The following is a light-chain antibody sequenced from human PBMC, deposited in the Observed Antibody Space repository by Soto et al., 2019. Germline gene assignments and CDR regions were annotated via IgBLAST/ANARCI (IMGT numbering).Light chain of an antibody. J-gene: IGLJ1*01. Sequence: QSVLTQPASVSGSPGQSITISCTGTSSDVGAYNYVSWYQQHPGKAPKLMIYEVTKRPSGVPARFSGSKSGNTASLTVSGLQAEDEADYYCTSHAGLNAWDVFGTGTK. CDR3: TSHAGLNAWDV. V-gene: IGLV2-8*01. CDR2: EVT. CDR1: SSDVGAYNY.